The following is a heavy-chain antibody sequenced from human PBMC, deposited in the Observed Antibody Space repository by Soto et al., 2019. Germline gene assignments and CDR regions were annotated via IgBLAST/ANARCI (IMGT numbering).Heavy chain of an antibody. CDR2: ISPKSTYR. D-gene: IGHD2-21*01. Sequence: GESLKISCAASGFTFIDYAISWIRQAPGKGLEWLSHISPKSTYRNYADSVKGRFTISRDNTKSSLFLQMNSLGVEDTAVYYCARGGGGGLFEHWGQGVLVTVSS. CDR1: GFTFIDYA. V-gene: IGHV3-11*06. J-gene: IGHJ4*02. CDR3: ARGGGGGLFEH.